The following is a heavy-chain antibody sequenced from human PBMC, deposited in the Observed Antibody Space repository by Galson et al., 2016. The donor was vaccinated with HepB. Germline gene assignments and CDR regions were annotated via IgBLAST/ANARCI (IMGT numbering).Heavy chain of an antibody. V-gene: IGHV4-4*02. CDR2: IFHTGTT. CDR3: ARGGAFIGQTRTGFDI. CDR1: GGSISSNNW. D-gene: IGHD1-26*01. Sequence: LSLTCSVSGGSISSNNWWNWVRQSPEKGLGWIGGIFHTGTTNDNPSFKSRVIMSVDKSKNDFSLKLTSVTAADTAVYYCARGGAFIGQTRTGFDIWGQGTMVTVSS. J-gene: IGHJ3*02.